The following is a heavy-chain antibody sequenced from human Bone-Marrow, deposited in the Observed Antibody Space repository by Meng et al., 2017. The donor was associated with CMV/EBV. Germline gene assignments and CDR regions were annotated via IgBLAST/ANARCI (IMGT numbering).Heavy chain of an antibody. D-gene: IGHD6-19*01. CDR1: GGSISSSSYY. J-gene: IGHJ4*02. Sequence: GSLRLSCTVSGGSISSSSYYWGWIRQPPGKGLEWIGSIYYSGSTYYNPSLKSRVTISVDTSKNQFSLKLSSVTAADTAVYYCARDLLYSGADYWGQGTLVTGYS. CDR2: IYYSGST. CDR3: ARDLLYSGADY. V-gene: IGHV4-39*07.